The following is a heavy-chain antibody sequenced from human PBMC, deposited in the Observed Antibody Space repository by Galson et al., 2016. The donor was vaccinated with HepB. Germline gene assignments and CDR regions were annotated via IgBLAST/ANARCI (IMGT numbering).Heavy chain of an antibody. D-gene: IGHD1-26*01. V-gene: IGHV5-51*01. CDR3: ARVRSGTYYLFDS. CDR1: GYSFTNNW. J-gene: IGHJ4*02. Sequence: QSGAEVKKPGQSLKISCKASGYSFTNNWIGWVRQMPGKGLEWMGIIYPRDSETRYNPSFEGQATISAEKSISTAYLQWSSLKASDTAMYYCARVRSGTYYLFDSWGQGTLVTVSS. CDR2: IYPRDSET.